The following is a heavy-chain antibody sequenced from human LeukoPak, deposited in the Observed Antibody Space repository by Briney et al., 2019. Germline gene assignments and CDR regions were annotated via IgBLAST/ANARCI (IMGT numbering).Heavy chain of an antibody. Sequence: GESLKISCEGSGGSFTKFWIGWVRQMPGKGLELMVIIYPADSDTRFSPSFEGQVTISADKSISTAYLQWSSLKTSDTAMYYCARPRRDGYNYYYYYLDVWGKGTTVTVSS. J-gene: IGHJ6*03. CDR2: IYPADSDT. V-gene: IGHV5-51*01. CDR1: GGSFTKFW. D-gene: IGHD5-24*01. CDR3: ARPRRDGYNYYYYYLDV.